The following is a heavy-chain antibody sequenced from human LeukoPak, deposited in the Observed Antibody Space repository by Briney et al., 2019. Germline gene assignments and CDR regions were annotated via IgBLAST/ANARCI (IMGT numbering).Heavy chain of an antibody. Sequence: GRSLRLSCAASGFTFSSYAMHWVRQAPGKGLEWVAVISYDGSNKYYADSVKGRFTISRDNSKNTLYLQMNSLRAEDTAVYYCATQWPDYWGQGTLVTVSS. CDR3: ATQWPDY. CDR1: GFTFSSYA. CDR2: ISYDGSNK. J-gene: IGHJ4*02. D-gene: IGHD6-19*01. V-gene: IGHV3-30*04.